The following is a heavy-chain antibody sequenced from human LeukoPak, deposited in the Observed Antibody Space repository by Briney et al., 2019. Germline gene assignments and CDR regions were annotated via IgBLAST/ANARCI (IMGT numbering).Heavy chain of an antibody. J-gene: IGHJ6*03. Sequence: GGSLRLSCAASGFTFSDYYMSWIRQAPGKGLEWVSYISSSGSTIYYADSVKGRFTISRDNAKNSLYLQMNSLRAEDTAVYYCARVSISYCSSTSCYGLFVNYYHYYYMDVWGKGTTVTIS. V-gene: IGHV3-11*01. CDR2: ISSSGSTI. CDR1: GFTFSDYY. D-gene: IGHD2-2*01. CDR3: ARVSISYCSSTSCYGLFVNYYHYYYMDV.